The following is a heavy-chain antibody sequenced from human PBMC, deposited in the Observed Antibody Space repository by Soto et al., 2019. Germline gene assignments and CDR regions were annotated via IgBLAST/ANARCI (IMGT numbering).Heavy chain of an antibody. D-gene: IGHD1-26*01. CDR3: VSQLQGSTRKYYFHF. CDR1: GFNFSDFY. CDR2: ISATGETT. V-gene: IGHV3-11*01. Sequence: QVQLVESGGALVKPGGSLRLSGAASGFNFSDFYISWIREAPGKGLEWVSFISATGETTYYAESVKGRFTISRDNAQKSLDLQMNSLRDEDTAMYYCVSQLQGSTRKYYFHFWGQGTLVTVSS. J-gene: IGHJ4*02.